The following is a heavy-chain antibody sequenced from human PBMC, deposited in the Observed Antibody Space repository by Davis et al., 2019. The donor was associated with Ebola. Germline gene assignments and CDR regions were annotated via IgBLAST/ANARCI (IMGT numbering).Heavy chain of an antibody. CDR3: ARRVGARSGFDS. D-gene: IGHD1-26*01. J-gene: IGHJ4*02. Sequence: ASVKVSCKASGGTFSSYAISWVRQAPGQGLEWMGWISAYNGNTNYAQKLQGRVTMTTDTSTSTAYMELSSLRSDDTAVYYCARRVGARSGFDSWGQGSLVTVSS. CDR2: ISAYNGNT. V-gene: IGHV1-18*01. CDR1: GGTFSSYA.